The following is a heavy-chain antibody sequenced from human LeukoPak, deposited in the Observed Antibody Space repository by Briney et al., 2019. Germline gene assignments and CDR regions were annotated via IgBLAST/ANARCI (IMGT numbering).Heavy chain of an antibody. Sequence: GGSLRLSCAASGFTFSDYNMRWIRQAPGKGLEWVSSISRSGSTKYYADSVKGRFTISRDNAKNSLFLQMNSLRAEDTAVYYCARDGSRNTMDYWGQGTLVTVSS. CDR3: ARDGSRNTMDY. CDR1: GFTFSDYN. D-gene: IGHD1-26*01. V-gene: IGHV3-11*04. CDR2: ISRSGSTK. J-gene: IGHJ4*02.